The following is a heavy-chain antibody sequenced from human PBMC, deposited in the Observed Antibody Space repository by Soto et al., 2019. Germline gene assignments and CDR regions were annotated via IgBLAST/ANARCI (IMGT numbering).Heavy chain of an antibody. V-gene: IGHV3-23*01. J-gene: IGHJ4*02. CDR3: AKGACSGGSCYGTDY. D-gene: IGHD2-15*01. Sequence: PGGSLRLSCAAPGFTFSNYAMRWVRQAPGKGLEWVSTISIGGSTYYADSVKGRFTISRDNSKNTLYLQMNSLRAEDTAVYFCAKGACSGGSCYGTDYWGQGTLVTVSS. CDR2: ISIGGST. CDR1: GFTFSNYA.